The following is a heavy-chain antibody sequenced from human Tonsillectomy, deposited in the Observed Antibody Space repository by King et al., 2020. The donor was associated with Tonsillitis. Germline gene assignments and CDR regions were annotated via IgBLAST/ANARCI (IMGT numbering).Heavy chain of an antibody. J-gene: IGHJ3*02. CDR3: ARGFTCTRCYGRSSWGRHDAFGI. V-gene: IGHV3-23*01. D-gene: IGHD3-22*01. Sequence: MNWVRQAPGQGLEWVSGLTGSGATTNYSDSVKGRFTVSRANSKNMLYLQMYSLSAEDTAVYSCARGFTCTRCYGRSSWGRHDAFGIWGQGTMVSVSS. CDR2: LTGSGATT.